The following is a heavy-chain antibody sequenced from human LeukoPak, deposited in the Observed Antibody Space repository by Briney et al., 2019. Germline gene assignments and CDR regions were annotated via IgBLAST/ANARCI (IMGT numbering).Heavy chain of an antibody. CDR1: GGSISSYY. CDR2: IYYSGST. J-gene: IGHJ2*01. V-gene: IGHV4-59*08. CDR3: ASEKLGRNWYFDP. D-gene: IGHD1-26*01. Sequence: PSETLSLTCTVSGGSISSYYWSWIRQPPGKGLEWIGYIYYSGSTYYNPSLKSRVTISVDTSKNQFSLKLSSVTAADTAVYYCASEKLGRNWYFDPWGRGTLVTVSS.